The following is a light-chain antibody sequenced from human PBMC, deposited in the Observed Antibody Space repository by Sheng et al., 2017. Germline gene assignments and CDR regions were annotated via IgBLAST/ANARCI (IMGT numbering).Light chain of an antibody. V-gene: IGKV1-5*03. CDR3: LQYNSWYS. CDR2: KAS. J-gene: IGKJ2*03. CDR1: QSISSW. Sequence: DIQMTQSPSTLSASVGDRVTITCRASQSISSWLAWYQQKPGKAPKLLIYKASSLESGSHQGSAAVGLGQNSLSPSAACSLIDFATYYCLQYNSWYSFGQGYQAGDQT.